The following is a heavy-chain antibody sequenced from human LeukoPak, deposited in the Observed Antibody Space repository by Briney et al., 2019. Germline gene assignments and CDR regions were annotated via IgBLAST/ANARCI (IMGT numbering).Heavy chain of an antibody. V-gene: IGHV1-69*06. D-gene: IGHD6-13*01. Sequence: SVKVSCKASGGTFSSYAISWVRQAPGQGLEWMGGIIPIFGTANYAQKFQGRVTITADKSTSTAYMELSSLRSEDTAVYYCARACIAAAGSVNWFDPWGQGTLVTVSS. J-gene: IGHJ5*02. CDR2: IIPIFGTA. CDR1: GGTFSSYA. CDR3: ARACIAAAGSVNWFDP.